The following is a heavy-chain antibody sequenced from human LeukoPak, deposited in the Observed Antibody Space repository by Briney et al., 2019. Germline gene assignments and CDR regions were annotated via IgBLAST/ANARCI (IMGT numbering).Heavy chain of an antibody. Sequence: PSETLSLTCTVSGGSISTSGYYWSWIRQHPGKGLEWIGYSYYTGSTYYNPSLKSRITISVDTSKNQFSLKLSSVTAADTAVYYCARASLTTGSDPWGQGTLVTVSS. CDR3: ARASLTTGSDP. V-gene: IGHV4-31*03. J-gene: IGHJ5*02. CDR1: GGSISTSGYY. CDR2: SYYTGST. D-gene: IGHD1-1*01.